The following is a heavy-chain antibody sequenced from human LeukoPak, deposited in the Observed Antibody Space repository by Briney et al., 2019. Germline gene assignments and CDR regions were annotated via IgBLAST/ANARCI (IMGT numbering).Heavy chain of an antibody. CDR3: ARGGYDFWSGYYPNWFDP. CDR2: IYYSGST. Sequence: SETLSLTCTVSGGSISSSSYYWSWIRQPPGKGLEWIGYIYYSGSTNYNPSLKSRVTISVDTSKNQFSLKLSSVTAADTAVYYCARGGYDFWSGYYPNWFDPWGQGTLVTVSS. J-gene: IGHJ5*02. V-gene: IGHV4-61*01. D-gene: IGHD3-3*01. CDR1: GGSISSSSYY.